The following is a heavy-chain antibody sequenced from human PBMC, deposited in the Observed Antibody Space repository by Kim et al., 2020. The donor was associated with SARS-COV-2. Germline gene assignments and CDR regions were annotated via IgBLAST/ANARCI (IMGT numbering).Heavy chain of an antibody. CDR3: ASGAAAGPTGYYYYGMDV. V-gene: IGHV3-21*01. CDR1: GFTFSSYS. Sequence: GGSLRLSCAASGFTFSSYSMNWVRQAPGKGLEWVSSISSSSSYIYYADSVKGRFTISRDNAKNSLYLQMNSLRAEDTAVYYCASGAAAGPTGYYYYGMDVWGQGTTVTASS. J-gene: IGHJ6*02. CDR2: ISSSSSYI. D-gene: IGHD6-25*01.